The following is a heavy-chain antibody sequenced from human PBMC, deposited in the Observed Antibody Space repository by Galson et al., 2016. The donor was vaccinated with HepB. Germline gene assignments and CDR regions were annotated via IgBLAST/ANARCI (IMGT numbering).Heavy chain of an antibody. V-gene: IGHV3-23*01. Sequence: SLRLSCAVSGFTFSSYALTWVRQAPGEGLEWVSTISSGGTTYYADSVKGRFSISRDNSKNTLVLQMNSLEAAYTAISYCSKDMVTTCTAKYFHHWGQGTLVTVSS. CDR2: ISSGGTT. D-gene: IGHD4-17*01. CDR3: SKDMVTTCTAKYFHH. CDR1: GFTFSSYA. J-gene: IGHJ1*01.